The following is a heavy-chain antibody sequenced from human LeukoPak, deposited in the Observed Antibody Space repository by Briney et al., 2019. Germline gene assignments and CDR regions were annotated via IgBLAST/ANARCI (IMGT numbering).Heavy chain of an antibody. V-gene: IGHV1-3*01. J-gene: IGHJ1*01. CDR2: INAGNGNT. CDR1: GYTFTSYA. CDR3: AIPPYSYDSRGSAEYFQH. Sequence: ASVKVSCKASGYTFTSYAMHWVRQAPGQRLEWMGWINAGNGNTKYSQKFQGRVTITRDTSASTAYMELSSLRSEDTAVYYCAIPPYSYDSRGSAEYFQHWGQGTLVNVFS. D-gene: IGHD3-22*01.